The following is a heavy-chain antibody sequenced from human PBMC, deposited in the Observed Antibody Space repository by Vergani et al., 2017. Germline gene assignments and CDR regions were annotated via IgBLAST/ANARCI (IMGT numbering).Heavy chain of an antibody. CDR1: GGSISSYY. Sequence: QVQLQESGPGLVKPSETLSLTCTVSGGSISSYYWSWIRQPPGKGLEWIGYIYYSGSTNYSPSLKSRVTISVDTSKNQFSLKLSSVTAADTAVYYCARAAYSSSWYYYYYYMDVWGKGP. CDR3: ARAAYSSSWYYYYYYMDV. V-gene: IGHV4-59*01. J-gene: IGHJ6*03. D-gene: IGHD6-13*01. CDR2: IYYSGST.